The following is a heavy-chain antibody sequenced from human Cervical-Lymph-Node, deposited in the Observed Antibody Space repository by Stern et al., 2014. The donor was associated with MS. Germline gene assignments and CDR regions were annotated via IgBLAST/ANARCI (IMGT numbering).Heavy chain of an antibody. D-gene: IGHD3-22*01. CDR1: GYTFIGYS. V-gene: IGHV1-2*06. J-gene: IGHJ5*02. Sequence: VQLVQSGTEVKKPGASVKVSCKASGYTFIGYSLHWVRQAPGQGLEWIGRINPNSGGTNYAQKFQGRVTMTRDTSINTAYMELNRLRSDDTAVYYCARFRYDGGGYYMFDPWGHGTLVTVAS. CDR2: INPNSGGT. CDR3: ARFRYDGGGYYMFDP.